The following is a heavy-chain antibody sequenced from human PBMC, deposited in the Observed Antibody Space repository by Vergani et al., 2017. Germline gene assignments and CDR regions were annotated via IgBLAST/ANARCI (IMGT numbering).Heavy chain of an antibody. J-gene: IGHJ6*03. CDR3: ARGRXYSYGFYYYYYMDV. Sequence: QVQLQESGPGLVKPSETLSLTCTVSGGSISSYYWSWIRQPPGKGLEWIGYIYYSGSTNYNPSLKSRVTISVDTSKNQFSLKLSSVTAADTAVYYYARGRXYSYGFYYYYYMDVWGKGTTVTVSS. D-gene: IGHD5-18*01. CDR1: GGSISSYY. V-gene: IGHV4-59*01. CDR2: IYYSGST.